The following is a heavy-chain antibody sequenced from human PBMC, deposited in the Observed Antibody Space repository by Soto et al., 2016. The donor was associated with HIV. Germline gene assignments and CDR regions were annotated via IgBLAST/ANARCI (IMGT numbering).Heavy chain of an antibody. V-gene: IGHV4-59*01. CDR3: ARGTPPXLRMVRGVRGRMDV. Sequence: QVQLQESGPGLVKPSETLSLTCTVSGGSISSYYWSWIRQPPGKGLEWVGYIYYSGSTNYNPSLKSRVTISVDTSKNQFSLKLSSVTAADTAVYYCARGTPPXLRMVRGVRGRMDVVGPRATVTVSS. D-gene: IGHD3-10*01. J-gene: IGHJ6*01. CDR1: GGSISSYY. CDR2: IYYSGST.